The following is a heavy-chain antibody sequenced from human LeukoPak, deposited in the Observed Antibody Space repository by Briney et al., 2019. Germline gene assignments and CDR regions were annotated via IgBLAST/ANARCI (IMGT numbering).Heavy chain of an antibody. J-gene: IGHJ6*03. CDR3: ARSRDGYNYGYYYYYMDV. CDR1: GGSISSSSYY. V-gene: IGHV4-39*07. CDR2: IYYSGST. Sequence: SETLSLTCTVSGGSISSSSYYWGWIRQPPGKGLEWIGSIYYSGSTYYNPSLKSRVTISVDTSKNQFSLKLSSVTAADTAVYYCARSRDGYNYGYYYYYMDVWGKGTTVTVSS. D-gene: IGHD5-24*01.